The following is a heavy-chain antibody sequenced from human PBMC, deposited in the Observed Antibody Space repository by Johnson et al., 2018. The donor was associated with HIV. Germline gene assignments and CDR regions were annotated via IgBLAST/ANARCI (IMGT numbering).Heavy chain of an antibody. CDR1: GFTFSSYA. D-gene: IGHD4-17*01. CDR3: ARGASYGDYEGDAFDI. Sequence: QMQLVESGGGVVQPGRSLRLSCAASGFTFSSYAMHWVRQAPGKGLEWVAVISYDGSNKYYADSVKGRFTISRDNSKNTLYLQMNSLRAEDTAVYYCARGASYGDYEGDAFDIWGQGTMVTVSS. J-gene: IGHJ3*02. CDR2: ISYDGSNK. V-gene: IGHV3-30-3*01.